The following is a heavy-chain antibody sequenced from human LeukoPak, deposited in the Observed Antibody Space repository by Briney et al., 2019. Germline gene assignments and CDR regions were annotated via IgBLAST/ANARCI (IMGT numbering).Heavy chain of an antibody. CDR1: GGSFSGYY. D-gene: IGHD3-10*01. CDR3: ARLDSGRAY. V-gene: IGHV4-34*01. J-gene: IGHJ4*02. Sequence: SETLSLTCAVYGGSFSGYYWSWIRQPPGKGLEWIGEINHSGSTNYNPSLKSRVTISVDTSKNQFSLKLSSVTAADTAVYYCARLDSGRAYWGQGTLVTVSS. CDR2: INHSGST.